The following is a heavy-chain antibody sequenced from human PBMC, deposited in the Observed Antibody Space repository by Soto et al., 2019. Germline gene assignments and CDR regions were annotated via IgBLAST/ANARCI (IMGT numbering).Heavy chain of an antibody. D-gene: IGHD3-22*01. V-gene: IGHV3-30-3*01. CDR3: ARDSGVVVITMRTYYFDY. Sequence: PGGSLRLSCAASGFTFSSYAMHWVRQAPGKGLEWVAVISYDGSNKYYADSVKGRFTISRDNSKNTLYLQMNSLRAEDTAVYYCARDSGVVVITMRTYYFDYWGQGTLVTVSS. J-gene: IGHJ4*02. CDR2: ISYDGSNK. CDR1: GFTFSSYA.